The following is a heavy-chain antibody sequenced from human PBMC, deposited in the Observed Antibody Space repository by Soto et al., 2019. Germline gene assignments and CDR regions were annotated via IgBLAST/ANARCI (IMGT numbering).Heavy chain of an antibody. Sequence: EVQLLQSGAEVRKPGESLKISCVGSGYSFSSFYIGWVRQMPGKGLEWMGLIYPGDSETRYRPSFQGQVTISADKSKNTVYLQWSSLKASDTAIYYCARPNADGSSCYNYYGMDVWGQGTPVIVS. V-gene: IGHV5-51*01. CDR3: ARPNADGSSCYNYYGMDV. D-gene: IGHD3-10*01. CDR1: GYSFSSFY. J-gene: IGHJ6*02. CDR2: IYPGDSET.